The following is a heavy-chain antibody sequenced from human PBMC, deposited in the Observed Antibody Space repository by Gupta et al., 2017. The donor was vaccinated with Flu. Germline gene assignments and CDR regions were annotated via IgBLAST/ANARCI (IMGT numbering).Heavy chain of an antibody. D-gene: IGHD1-26*01. V-gene: IGHV4-34*01. Sequence: QVQLQQWGAGLLKPSETLSLTCAVYGGSFSGYYWSWIRQPPGKGLEWIGEINHSGSTNYNPSLKSRVTISVDTSKNQFSLKLSSVTAADTAVYYCATIPIPGAQVGALYYFDYWGQGTLVTVSS. CDR1: GGSFSGYY. J-gene: IGHJ4*02. CDR2: INHSGST. CDR3: ATIPIPGAQVGALYYFDY.